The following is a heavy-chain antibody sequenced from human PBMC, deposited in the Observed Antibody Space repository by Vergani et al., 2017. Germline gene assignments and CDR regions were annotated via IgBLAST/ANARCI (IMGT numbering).Heavy chain of an antibody. CDR3: TRAPWGGIGYYFDY. J-gene: IGHJ4*02. Sequence: EVQLVESGGGLIQPGGSLRLSCAASGFTVSSNYMSWVRQAPGKGLEWVSVLYSGGRTYYADSVKGRFTISRDNSKNTLDLQMNSLRAEDTAVYYCTRAPWGGIGYYFDYWGQGTLVSVSS. CDR1: GFTVSSNY. V-gene: IGHV3-53*01. D-gene: IGHD3-10*01. CDR2: LYSGGRT.